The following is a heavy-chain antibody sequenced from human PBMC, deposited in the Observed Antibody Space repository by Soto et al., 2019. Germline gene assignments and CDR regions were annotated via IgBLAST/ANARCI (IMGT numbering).Heavy chain of an antibody. CDR1: GFTFSGDA. CDR3: VVRGTAFDI. J-gene: IGHJ3*02. D-gene: IGHD3-10*01. CDR2: ISSDGEKS. Sequence: GGSLRLSCSASGFTFSGDAVHWVRQAPGKGLEYVSGISSDGEKSYYADSVKGSFTIFRDNSKNTPYLQMSSLRPEDTAMYYCVVRGTAFDIWGQGTMVTVSS. V-gene: IGHV3-64D*08.